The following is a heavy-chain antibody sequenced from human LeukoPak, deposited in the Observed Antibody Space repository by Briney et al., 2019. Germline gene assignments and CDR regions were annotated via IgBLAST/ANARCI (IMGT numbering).Heavy chain of an antibody. CDR2: ISSSSSYI. CDR3: ARYYYGSGSYYNEYYFDY. V-gene: IGHV3-21*01. CDR1: GFAVTTNH. Sequence: GGSLRLSCSGAGFAVTTNHMTWVRQAPGKGLEWVSSISSSSSYIYYAHSVKGRFTISGDNAKNSLYMQMNSLRAEDTAVYYCARYYYGSGSYYNEYYFDYWGQGTLVTVSS. D-gene: IGHD3-10*01. J-gene: IGHJ4*02.